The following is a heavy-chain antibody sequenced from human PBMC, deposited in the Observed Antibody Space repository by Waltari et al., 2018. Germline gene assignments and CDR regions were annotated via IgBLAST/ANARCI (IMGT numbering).Heavy chain of an antibody. D-gene: IGHD6-6*01. CDR2: ISYDGSNK. CDR3: ARTIIAARSRGYYYGMDV. V-gene: IGHV3-30-3*01. J-gene: IGHJ6*02. CDR1: GFTFSSYA. Sequence: QVQLVESGGGVVQPGRSLRLSCAASGFTFSSYAMHWVRQAPGKGLEWVAVISYDGSNKYYAVSVKGRFTISRDNSKNTLYLQMNSLRAEDTAVYYCARTIIAARSRGYYYGMDVWGQGTTVTVSS.